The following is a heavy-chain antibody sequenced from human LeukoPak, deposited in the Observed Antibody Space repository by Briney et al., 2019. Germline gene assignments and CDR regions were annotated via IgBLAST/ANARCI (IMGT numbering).Heavy chain of an antibody. CDR3: AKDSPTYYADS. Sequence: PGGSLRLSCAASGFTFSSFGMHWVRQAPGKGLEWVSFINYNGRDKYYADFVRGRFTISRDSSKNTLSLQMNSLRAEDTAVYFCAKDSPTYYADSWGQGTLVTVSS. D-gene: IGHD2/OR15-2a*01. J-gene: IGHJ4*02. CDR2: INYNGRDK. CDR1: GFTFSSFG. V-gene: IGHV3-30*02.